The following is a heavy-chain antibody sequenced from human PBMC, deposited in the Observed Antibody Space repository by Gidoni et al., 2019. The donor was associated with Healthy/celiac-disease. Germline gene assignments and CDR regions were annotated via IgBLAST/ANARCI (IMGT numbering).Heavy chain of an antibody. D-gene: IGHD6-19*01. CDR1: GFSLSNASMG. V-gene: IGHV2-26*01. Sequence: QVTLKEYGPVLVKPTETLTLTCTVSGFSLSNASMGVSWIRQTPGKALEWLAHIFSNYEKSSIPSLKSRLTISKDTSKSQVVLTMTNMDPVDTATYYCARIRIAVAGPYNWFDPWGQGTLVTVSS. CDR3: ARIRIAVAGPYNWFDP. CDR2: IFSNYEK. J-gene: IGHJ5*02.